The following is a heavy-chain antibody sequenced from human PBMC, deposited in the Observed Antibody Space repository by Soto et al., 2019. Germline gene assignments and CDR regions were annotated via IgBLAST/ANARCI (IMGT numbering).Heavy chain of an antibody. Sequence: GASVKVSCKASGGTLSSYTISWVRQAPGQGLEWMGRIIPILGIANYAQKFQGRVTITADKSTSTAYMELSSLRSEDTAVYYCARGGSYYYYYYMDVWGKGTTVTVSS. CDR2: IIPILGIA. D-gene: IGHD3-16*01. J-gene: IGHJ6*03. CDR1: GGTLSSYT. CDR3: ARGGSYYYYYYMDV. V-gene: IGHV1-69*02.